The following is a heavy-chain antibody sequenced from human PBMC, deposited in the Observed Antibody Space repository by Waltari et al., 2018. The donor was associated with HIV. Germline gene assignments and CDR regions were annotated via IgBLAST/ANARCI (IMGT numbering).Heavy chain of an antibody. J-gene: IGHJ4*02. CDR2: GGTT. Sequence: GGTTDSAAPVKDRFSISRDDSKNTLYLQMNILKTEDTAMYYCAASFFDSSGYRYWGQGTLVTVSS. D-gene: IGHD3-22*01. CDR3: AASFFDSSGYRY. V-gene: IGHV3-15*01.